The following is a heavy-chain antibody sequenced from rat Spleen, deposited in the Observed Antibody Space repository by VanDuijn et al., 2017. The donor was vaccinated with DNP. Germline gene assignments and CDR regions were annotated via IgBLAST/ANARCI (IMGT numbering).Heavy chain of an antibody. CDR2: ISYSGIT. Sequence: EVQLQESGPGLVKPSQSLSLTCSVTGYSITSTYWGWIRKFPGNKMEWIGHISYSGITTYNPSLKSRISITRDTSKNQFFLHLNSVTTEDTATYYCARWSDYFDYWGQGVMVTVSS. V-gene: IGHV3-1*01. CDR3: ARWSDYFDY. CDR1: GYSITSTY. J-gene: IGHJ2*01.